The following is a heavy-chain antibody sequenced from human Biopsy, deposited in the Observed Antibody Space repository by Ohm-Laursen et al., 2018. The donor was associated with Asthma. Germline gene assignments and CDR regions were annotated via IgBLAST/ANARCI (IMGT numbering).Heavy chain of an antibody. CDR1: GGTFNTYV. J-gene: IGHJ4*02. CDR2: INSVFGTT. Sequence: VKISCKSLGGTFNTYVIGWVRQAPGQGLEWMGGINSVFGTTTYPQKFQDRVTITADDSTSTVYMELSSLRSEDTAAYYCARKAGSCISRTCYSLDFWGQGTLVTVSS. CDR3: ARKAGSCISRTCYSLDF. V-gene: IGHV1-69*13. D-gene: IGHD2-2*01.